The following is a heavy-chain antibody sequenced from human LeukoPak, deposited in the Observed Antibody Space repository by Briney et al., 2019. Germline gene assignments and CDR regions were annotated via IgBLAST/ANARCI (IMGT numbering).Heavy chain of an antibody. CDR3: ARGGWHYGIFDY. J-gene: IGHJ4*02. CDR2: IYYSGST. V-gene: IGHV4-59*01. Sequence: SETLSLTCTVSGGSISSYYWSWIQQPPGKGLEWIGYIYYSGSTNYNPSLKSRVTISVDTSKNQFSLKLSSVTAADTAVYYCARGGWHYGIFDYWGQGTLVTVSS. CDR1: GGSISSYY. D-gene: IGHD4-17*01.